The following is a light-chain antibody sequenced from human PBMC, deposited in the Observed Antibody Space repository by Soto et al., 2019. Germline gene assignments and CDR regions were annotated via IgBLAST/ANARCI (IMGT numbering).Light chain of an antibody. CDR3: QQFNNYL. CDR2: DAS. CDR1: QGISSA. Sequence: AIQLTQSPSSLSASVGDRVTITCRASQGISSALAWYQQKPGKAPKLLIYDASSLESGVPSRFSGSGSGTDFTLTISSLQPEDFATYYCQQFNNYLFGGGTNVDIK. J-gene: IGKJ4*01. V-gene: IGKV1D-13*01.